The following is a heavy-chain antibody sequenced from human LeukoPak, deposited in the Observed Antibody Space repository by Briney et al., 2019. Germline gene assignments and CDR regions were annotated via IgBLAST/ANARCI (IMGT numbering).Heavy chain of an antibody. CDR2: INHSGST. CDR1: GGSFSGYY. V-gene: IGHV4-34*01. CDR3: ARSSGWYCDY. J-gene: IGHJ4*02. D-gene: IGHD6-19*01. Sequence: SETLSLTCAVYGGSFSGYYWSWIRQPPGKGLEWIGEINHSGSTNYNPSLKSRVPISVDTSKNQFSLKLSSVTAADTAVYYCARSSGWYCDYWGQGTLVTVSS.